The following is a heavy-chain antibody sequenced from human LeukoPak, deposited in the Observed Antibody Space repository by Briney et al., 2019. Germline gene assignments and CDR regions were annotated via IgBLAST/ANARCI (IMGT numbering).Heavy chain of an antibody. J-gene: IGHJ4*02. CDR1: GFTFDDYG. V-gene: IGHV3-20*04. CDR2: INWNGGST. Sequence: GGSLRLSCAASGFTFDDYGMSWVRQAPGKGLEWVSGINWNGGSTGYADSVKGRFTISRDNAKNSLYLQMNSLRAEDTALYYCARVKDSSGYYSAPFDYWGQGTLVTVSS. D-gene: IGHD3-22*01. CDR3: ARVKDSSGYYSAPFDY.